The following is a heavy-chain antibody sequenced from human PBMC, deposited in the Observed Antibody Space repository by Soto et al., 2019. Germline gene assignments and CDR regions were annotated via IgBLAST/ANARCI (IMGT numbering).Heavy chain of an antibody. CDR3: ARLVLRRTTVVTLKPYYFDY. Sequence: TLSLTCAVSGGSISSGGYSWSWIRQPPGKGLEWIGYIYHSGSTYYNPSLKSRVTISVDRSKNQFSLKLSSVTAADTAVYYCARLVLRRTTVVTLKPYYFDYWGQGTLVTVSS. J-gene: IGHJ4*02. D-gene: IGHD4-17*01. V-gene: IGHV4-30-2*01. CDR1: GGSISSGGYS. CDR2: IYHSGST.